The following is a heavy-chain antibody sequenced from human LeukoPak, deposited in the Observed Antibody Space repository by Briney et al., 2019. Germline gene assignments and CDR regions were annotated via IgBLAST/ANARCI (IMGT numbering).Heavy chain of an antibody. J-gene: IGHJ4*02. CDR3: ASIQTANWDY. V-gene: IGHV1-69*04. D-gene: IGHD5-18*01. CDR2: IIPIFGIA. CDR1: GGTFSSYA. Sequence: ASVKVSCKASGGTFSSYAISWVRQAPGQGLEWMGRIIPIFGIANYAQKFQGRVTITADKSTSTAYTELSSLRSEDTAVYYCASIQTANWDYWGQGTLVTVSS.